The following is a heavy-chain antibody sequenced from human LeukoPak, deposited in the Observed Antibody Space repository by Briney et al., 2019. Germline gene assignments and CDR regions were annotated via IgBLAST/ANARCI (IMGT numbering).Heavy chain of an antibody. V-gene: IGHV3-21*04. D-gene: IGHD5-12*01. CDR1: GFAFESFT. J-gene: IGHJ5*01. CDR2: ISDTGRDI. Sequence: PGGSLRLSCAGSGFAFESFTMTWVRQAPGKGLQWVSLISDTGRDINYADSVRGRFSISRDNTKNSLFLQMDSLRVEDTAIYYCAKGLFSAYDKYLDSSGQGTLVTVSS. CDR3: AKGLFSAYDKYLDS.